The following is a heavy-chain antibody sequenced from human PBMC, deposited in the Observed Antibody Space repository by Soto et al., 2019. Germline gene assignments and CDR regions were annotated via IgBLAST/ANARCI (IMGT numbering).Heavy chain of an antibody. Sequence: SENLSLTCAVYGGSFSGYYWSWIRQPPGKGLEWIGEINHSGSTNYNPSLKSRVTISVDTSKNQFSLKLSSVTAADTAVYYCARGRSSSPIYYYYYYYMDVWGKGTTVTVSS. D-gene: IGHD6-6*01. J-gene: IGHJ6*03. CDR3: ARGRSSSPIYYYYYYYMDV. CDR1: GGSFSGYY. V-gene: IGHV4-34*01. CDR2: INHSGST.